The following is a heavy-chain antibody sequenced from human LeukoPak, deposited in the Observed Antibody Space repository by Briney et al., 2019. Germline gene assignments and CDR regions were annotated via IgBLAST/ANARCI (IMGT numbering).Heavy chain of an antibody. CDR2: ISANNGNT. D-gene: IGHD2-2*01. V-gene: IGHV1-18*01. CDR3: ARVGVVVRAAWFDP. J-gene: IGHJ5*02. Sequence: ASVKVSCKASGYSFGIFGTSWVRQAPGQGLEWMGWISANNGNTNYAQNLQGRVTMTTDTSKSTPYMQLRSLRSDDTAVYYCARVGVVVRAAWFDPWGQGTLVTVSS. CDR1: GYSFGIFG.